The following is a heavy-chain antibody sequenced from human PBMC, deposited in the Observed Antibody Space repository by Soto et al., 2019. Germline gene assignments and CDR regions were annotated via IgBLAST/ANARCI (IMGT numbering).Heavy chain of an antibody. CDR1: GVSVSSNSAA. Sequence: SQTLSLTCAISGVSVSSNSAAWNWIRQSPSRGLEWLGRTYYRSKWYNDYAVSVKSRITINPDTSKNQFSLQLNSVTPEDTAVYYCARGPPSAESYGGYYYYYYGMDVWGQGTTVTVSS. J-gene: IGHJ6*02. CDR3: ARGPPSAESYGGYYYYYYGMDV. CDR2: TYYRSKWYN. D-gene: IGHD5-18*01. V-gene: IGHV6-1*01.